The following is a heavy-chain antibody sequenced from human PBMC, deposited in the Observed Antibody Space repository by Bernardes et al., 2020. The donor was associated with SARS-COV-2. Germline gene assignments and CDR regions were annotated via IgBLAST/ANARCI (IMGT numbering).Heavy chain of an antibody. D-gene: IGHD3-10*01. CDR3: TKDREVLWFGESHNWFDA. V-gene: IGHV3-23*01. CDR2: ITHGGDTT. Sequence: GGSLRLSCAASGFSFNTYWMSWVRQTPGKGLQWVSSITHGGDTTHYADSVKGRFTVSRDNSRNTLYLVMDNLRPEDTAVYYCTKDREVLWFGESHNWFDAWGPGTLVTVSS. J-gene: IGHJ5*02. CDR1: GFSFNTYW.